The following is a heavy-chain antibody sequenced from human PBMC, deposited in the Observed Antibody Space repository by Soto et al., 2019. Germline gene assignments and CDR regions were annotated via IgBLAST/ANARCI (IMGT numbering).Heavy chain of an antibody. CDR2: INHSGST. CDR1: GGSFSGYY. D-gene: IGHD2-2*02. CDR3: ARGRGDCSSTSCYRAWLASYGKGV. V-gene: IGHV4-34*01. J-gene: IGHJ6*02. Sequence: QVQLQQWGAGLLKPSETLSLTCAVYGGSFSGYYWSWIRQPPGKGLEWIGEINHSGSTNYNPSLKGRVTLSVDTSKNQVLLELSSWTAADTAVYYRARGRGDCSSTSCYRAWLASYGKGVWGQGTTVTVSS.